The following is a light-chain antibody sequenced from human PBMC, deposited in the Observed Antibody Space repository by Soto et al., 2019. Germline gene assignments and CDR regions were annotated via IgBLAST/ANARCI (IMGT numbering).Light chain of an antibody. CDR1: SSNLGDNT. CDR2: SYD. CDR3: AAWDATLDGYV. V-gene: IGLV1-44*01. J-gene: IGLJ1*01. Sequence: PVLTHPPSASGTPGQRVTIFKTKSSSNLGDNTVNWYQHVPGTAPKLLIYSYDQRPSGVPDRFSGSRSGTSASLAISGLQSEDEADYYCAAWDATLDGYVFGTGTKVTVL.